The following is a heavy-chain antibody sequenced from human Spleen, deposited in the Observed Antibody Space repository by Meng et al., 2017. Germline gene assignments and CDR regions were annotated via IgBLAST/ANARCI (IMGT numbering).Heavy chain of an antibody. CDR2: IRSKADGETS. CDR1: GFTFSNAW. D-gene: IGHD5-18*01. Sequence: GGSLRLSCVGSGFTFSNAWMSWVRQAPGKGLEWVGRIRSKADGETSDYSTPVNGRFAISRDDSKNTLCLEMNSLKVEDTAVYYCAWDDRAKFDYWGQGTLVTVSS. J-gene: IGHJ4*02. CDR3: AWDDRAKFDY. V-gene: IGHV3-15*01.